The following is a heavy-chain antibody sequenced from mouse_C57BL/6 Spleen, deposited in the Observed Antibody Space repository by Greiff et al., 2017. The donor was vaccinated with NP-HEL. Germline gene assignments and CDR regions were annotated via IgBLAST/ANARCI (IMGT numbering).Heavy chain of an antibody. CDR1: GFTFSDYY. D-gene: IGHD2-4*01. J-gene: IGHJ4*01. Sequence: DVHLVESEGGLVQPGSSMKLSCTASGFTFSDYYMAWVRQVPEKGLEWVANINSDGSSTYYLDSLKRRFIISRDNAKNILYLQMSSLKSEDTATYYCAREGGYDYDEGYCAMDYWGQGTSVTVSS. V-gene: IGHV5-16*01. CDR2: INSDGSST. CDR3: AREGGYDYDEGYCAMDY.